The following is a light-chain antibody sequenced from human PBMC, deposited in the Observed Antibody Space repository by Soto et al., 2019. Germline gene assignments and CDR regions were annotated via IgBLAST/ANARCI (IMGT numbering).Light chain of an antibody. CDR3: SSFAGNINLV. J-gene: IGLJ2*01. V-gene: IGLV2-8*01. Sequence: QSALTHPPSASGSPGQSVTISCTGTSSDGGGYNYVSWYQQHPGKAPKLMISEVSKRPSGVPDRFSGSKSGNTASLTVSGLQAADEADYYCSSFAGNINLVFGGGTKLTVL. CDR2: EVS. CDR1: SSDGGGYNY.